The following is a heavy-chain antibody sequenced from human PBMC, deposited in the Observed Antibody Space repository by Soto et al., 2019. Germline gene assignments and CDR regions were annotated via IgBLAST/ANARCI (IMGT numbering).Heavy chain of an antibody. CDR2: INHSGST. CDR3: ARLIAVAGTDY. J-gene: IGHJ4*02. V-gene: IGHV4-34*01. Sequence: PSETLSLTCAVYGGSFSGYYWSWIRQPPGKGLEWIGEINHSGSTNYNPSLKSRVTISVDTSKNQFSLKLSSVTAADTAVYYCARLIAVAGTDYWGQGTLVTVSS. D-gene: IGHD6-19*01. CDR1: GGSFSGYY.